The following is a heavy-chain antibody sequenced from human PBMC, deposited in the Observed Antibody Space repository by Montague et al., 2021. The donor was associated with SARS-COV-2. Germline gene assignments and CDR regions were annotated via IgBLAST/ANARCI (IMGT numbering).Heavy chain of an antibody. Sequence: TSGSTNYNPSLKSRVTMSVDTSRKQFSLKLTSVTAADTAVYYCAGGYGSGIYSSWGQGTLVTVSS. D-gene: IGHD3-10*01. J-gene: IGHJ4*02. CDR2: TSGST. V-gene: IGHV4-4*07. CDR3: AGGYGSGIYSS.